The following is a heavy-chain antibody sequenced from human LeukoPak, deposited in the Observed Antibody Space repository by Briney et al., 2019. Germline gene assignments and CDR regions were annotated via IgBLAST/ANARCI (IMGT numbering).Heavy chain of an antibody. CDR2: ITYGETT. Sequence: SETLSLTCFVSGGSIRSSDYCWSWIRQPPGKEVEWIASITYGETTYYNPSLQSRVTISVDTSKNQFSLRLNSVTAADTAVYFCARYVVYGSGKYYFDYWGQGSLVTVSS. CDR3: ARYVVYGSGKYYFDY. CDR1: GGSIRSSDYC. D-gene: IGHD3-10*01. J-gene: IGHJ4*02. V-gene: IGHV4-39*01.